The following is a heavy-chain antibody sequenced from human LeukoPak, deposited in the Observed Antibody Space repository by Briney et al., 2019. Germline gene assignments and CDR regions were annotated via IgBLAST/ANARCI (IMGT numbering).Heavy chain of an antibody. CDR3: ARRGRIVMVTAIPKDDAFDI. V-gene: IGHV1-18*01. Sequence: ASVKVSCKASGYTFPRYGLSWVQQAPGQGLEWMGWINTYNGNTNYGQKFQGRVNMSTVTSTSTAYMELRSLRSDDTAVYYCARRGRIVMVTAIPKDDAFDIWGQGTMVTVSS. CDR2: INTYNGNT. CDR1: GYTFPRYG. D-gene: IGHD2-21*02. J-gene: IGHJ3*02.